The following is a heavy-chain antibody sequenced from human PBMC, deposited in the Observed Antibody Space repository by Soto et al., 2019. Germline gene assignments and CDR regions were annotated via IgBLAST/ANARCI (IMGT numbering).Heavy chain of an antibody. CDR1: GFTFSSYS. V-gene: IGHV3-48*02. D-gene: IGHD2-15*01. J-gene: IGHJ4*02. Sequence: EVQLVESGGGLVQPGGSLRLSCAASGFTFSSYSMNWVRQAPGKGLEWISYISSSSSTIYYADSVKGRFTISRDNAKNSLYLQMNSLRDEDTAVYYCAREGTPGYCSGRNCYSPVAFDYWGQGTLVTVSS. CDR2: ISSSSSTI. CDR3: AREGTPGYCSGRNCYSPVAFDY.